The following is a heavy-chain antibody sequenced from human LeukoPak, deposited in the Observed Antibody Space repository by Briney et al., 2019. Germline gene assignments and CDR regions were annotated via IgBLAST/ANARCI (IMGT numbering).Heavy chain of an antibody. CDR3: ARTGSGRDYYGMDV. Sequence: PSETLSLTCSVSGGSISGAYWSWIRQAPGKGLEWIGYIYYRGSTDYNPSLESRVTISIDTSKNHFSLNLTAVTAADTAIYYCARTGSGRDYYGMDVWGQGTSVTVSS. J-gene: IGHJ6*02. CDR1: GGSISGAY. V-gene: IGHV4-59*01. CDR2: IYYRGST. D-gene: IGHD5-12*01.